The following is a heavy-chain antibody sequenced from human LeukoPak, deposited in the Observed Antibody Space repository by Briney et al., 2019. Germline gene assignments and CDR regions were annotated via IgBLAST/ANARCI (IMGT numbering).Heavy chain of an antibody. CDR1: SASLSGYY. CDR3: ARGRVAATSVTSY. J-gene: IGHJ4*02. Sequence: SKTLSLTCAVYSASLSGYYWSWIRQPPGKGLEWIGEINHSGSTNYNPSLKSRVTISVDTSMNHFSLRLSSVTAADTAVYYCARGRVAATSVTSYWGQGTLVTVSS. CDR2: INHSGST. V-gene: IGHV4-34*01. D-gene: IGHD2-15*01.